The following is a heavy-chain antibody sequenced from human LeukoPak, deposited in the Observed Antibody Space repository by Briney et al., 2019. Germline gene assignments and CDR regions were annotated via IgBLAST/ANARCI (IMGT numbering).Heavy chain of an antibody. D-gene: IGHD6-13*01. CDR2: IYYSGST. CDR3: ARSKSGIALDY. CDR1: GGSISSSSYY. V-gene: IGHV4-39*07. J-gene: IGHJ4*02. Sequence: SETLSLTCTVSGGSISSSSYYWGWIRQPPGKGLEWIGSIYYSGSTYYNPSLKSRVTIPVDTSKNQFSLKLSSVTAADTAVYYCARSKSGIALDYWGQGTLVTVSS.